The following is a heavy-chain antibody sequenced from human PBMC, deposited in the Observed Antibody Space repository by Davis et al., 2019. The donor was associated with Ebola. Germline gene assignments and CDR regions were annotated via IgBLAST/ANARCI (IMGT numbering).Heavy chain of an antibody. CDR1: GASGTDYY. CDR2: INHRGRA. D-gene: IGHD2-2*01. Sequence: PSETLSLTCAVYGASGTDYYWAWIRQSPGKGLEWIGEINHRGRAYNNPSLRSRVTMSVDTSKKYFSLDLTSVTAADTAVYVCASLHQIRDKDYFDYWGQGTLVTVSS. CDR3: ASLHQIRDKDYFDY. J-gene: IGHJ4*02. V-gene: IGHV4-34*01.